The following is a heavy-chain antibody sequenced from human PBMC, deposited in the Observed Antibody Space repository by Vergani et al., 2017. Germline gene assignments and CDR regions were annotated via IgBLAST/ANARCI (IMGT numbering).Heavy chain of an antibody. Sequence: QVQLVESGGGVVQRGGSLRLSCATSGFTLSNYDMQRIRQGPGKGLGFVAFIQFDGSNQYYADSVKGRFTLSRDFSKNTLYLQMNSLRTDDTATYYCAKHFRGWGIDYWGQGTQVIVSS. CDR1: GFTLSNYD. V-gene: IGHV3-30*02. J-gene: IGHJ4*02. CDR2: IQFDGSNQ. CDR3: AKHFRGWGIDY. D-gene: IGHD3-16*01.